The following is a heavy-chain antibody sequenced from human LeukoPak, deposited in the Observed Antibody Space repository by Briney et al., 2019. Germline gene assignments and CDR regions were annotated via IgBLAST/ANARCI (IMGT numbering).Heavy chain of an antibody. D-gene: IGHD4/OR15-4a*01. J-gene: IGHJ4*02. CDR3: TADLEVSSGTNPDS. CDR1: EFTFSKSW. Sequence: GGSLRLSCAASEFTFSKSWMNWVRQAPGMGLEWVGRIKRKIEGETTDYAAPVKGRFTISKDDSTNTLYLHMNGLRFEDTAVYYCTADLEVSSGTNPDSWGQGTLVTVSS. CDR2: IKRKIEGETT. V-gene: IGHV3-15*01.